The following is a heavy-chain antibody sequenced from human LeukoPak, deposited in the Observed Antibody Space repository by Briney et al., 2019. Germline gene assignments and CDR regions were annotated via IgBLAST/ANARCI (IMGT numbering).Heavy chain of an antibody. CDR3: ARDKTMAEGDY. D-gene: IGHD3-10*01. CDR2: INTNTGNP. CDR1: GYTFTTYA. V-gene: IGHV7-4-1*02. Sequence: GASVKVSCKASGYTFTTYAINWVRQAPGQGLEWMGWINTNTGNPTYAQGFTGRFVFSLDTSVSTAYLQISSLKTEDTAVYYCARDKTMAEGDYWGQGTLVTVSS. J-gene: IGHJ4*02.